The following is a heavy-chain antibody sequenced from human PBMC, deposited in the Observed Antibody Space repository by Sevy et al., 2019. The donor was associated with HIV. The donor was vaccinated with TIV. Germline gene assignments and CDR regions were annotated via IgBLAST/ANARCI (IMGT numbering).Heavy chain of an antibody. J-gene: IGHJ3*01. Sequence: GGSLRLSCAAPGITFSTYTMNWVRQAPGKGLEWVSSISSSSSYIYYADSVKGRFTISRDNAKNSLYLQMNSVRVEDTGTYYCAIDAWRSLVNWGRGTMVTVSS. CDR2: ISSSSSYI. CDR1: GITFSTYT. CDR3: AIDAWRSLVN. D-gene: IGHD6-6*01. V-gene: IGHV3-21*01.